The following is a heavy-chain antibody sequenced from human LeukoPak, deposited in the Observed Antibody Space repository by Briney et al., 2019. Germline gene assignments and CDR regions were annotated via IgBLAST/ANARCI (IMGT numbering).Heavy chain of an antibody. J-gene: IGHJ4*02. CDR2: IYYSGST. CDR3: ARKLYLSSSSYHFDY. V-gene: IGHV4-39*01. Sequence: PSETLSLTCTVSGGSISSSSYYWGWIRQPPGKGLEWIGSIYYSGSTYYNPSLKSQVTISVDTSKNQFSLKLSSVTAADTAVYYCARKLYLSSSSYHFDYWGQGTLVTVSS. D-gene: IGHD6-6*01. CDR1: GGSISSSSYY.